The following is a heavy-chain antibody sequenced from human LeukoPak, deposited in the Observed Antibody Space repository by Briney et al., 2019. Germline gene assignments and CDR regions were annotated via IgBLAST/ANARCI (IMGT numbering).Heavy chain of an antibody. CDR3: AKGSNYDFWSGARYFDY. D-gene: IGHD3-3*01. CDR2: ISGSGSST. V-gene: IGHV3-23*01. J-gene: IGHJ4*02. Sequence: SGGSLRLSCAASGSTFSSYAMSWVRQAPGKGLEWVSVISGSGSSTYYANSVKGRSTMSRDNSKNTLYLQMNSLRAEDTAVYYCAKGSNYDFWSGARYFDYWGQGILVTVSS. CDR1: GSTFSSYA.